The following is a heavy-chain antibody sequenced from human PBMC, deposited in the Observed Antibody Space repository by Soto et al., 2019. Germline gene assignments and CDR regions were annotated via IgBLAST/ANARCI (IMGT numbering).Heavy chain of an antibody. J-gene: IGHJ6*02. CDR2: IYHSGST. CDR1: GGSISSSNW. CDR3: ARNDIFGYYGMDV. Sequence: SETLSLTCPVSGGSISSSNWWSWVRQPPGKGLEWIGEIYHSGSTNYNPSLKSRVTISVDKSKNQFSLKLSSVTAADTAVYYCARNDIFGYYGMDVWGQGTTVTVSS. V-gene: IGHV4-4*02. D-gene: IGHD3-9*01.